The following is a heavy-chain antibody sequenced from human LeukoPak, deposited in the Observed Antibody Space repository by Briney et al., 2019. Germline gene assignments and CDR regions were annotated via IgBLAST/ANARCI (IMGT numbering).Heavy chain of an antibody. CDR2: IHHSGTT. CDR3: ARRPLLMGAFDI. Sequence: SQTLSLTCVVSGASIGGGGSSWNWVRQPPGKGLEWIGDIHHSGTTSSNPSLKSRVTFLIDKSTNQFTLKMKSVTAADTAVYFCARRPLLMGAFDIWGQGAMVIVSS. V-gene: IGHV4-30-2*01. D-gene: IGHD1-14*01. CDR1: GASIGGGGSS. J-gene: IGHJ3*02.